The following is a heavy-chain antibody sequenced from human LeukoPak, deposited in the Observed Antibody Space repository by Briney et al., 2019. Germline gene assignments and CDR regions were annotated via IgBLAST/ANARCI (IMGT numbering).Heavy chain of an antibody. D-gene: IGHD3-22*01. CDR1: GYSFTSYW. CDR3: ARREHYYDSSGYYYVFDY. V-gene: IGHV5-51*01. J-gene: IGHJ4*02. Sequence: GESLKISCKGSGYSFTSYWIGWVRQMPGKGLEWMGIIYPGDSDTRYSPSFQGQVTISADKSISTAYLQWSSLKASDTAMYYCARREHYYDSSGYYYVFDYWGQGTLVTVSS. CDR2: IYPGDSDT.